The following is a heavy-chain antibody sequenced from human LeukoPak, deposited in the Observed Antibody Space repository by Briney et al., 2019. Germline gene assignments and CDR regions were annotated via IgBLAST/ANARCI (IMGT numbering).Heavy chain of an antibody. J-gene: IGHJ4*02. V-gene: IGHV4-59*08. D-gene: IGHD3-10*01. CDR2: IYYSGST. CDR1: GGSISGYY. CDR3: ARLGAAPDYYGSGSYPHYFDY. Sequence: SETLSLTCTVSGGSISGYYWSWIRQPPGKGLEWIGFIYYSGSTNYNPSLKSRVTISVDTSKNQFSLKLSSVTAADTAVYYCARLGAAPDYYGSGSYPHYFDYWGQGTLVTVSS.